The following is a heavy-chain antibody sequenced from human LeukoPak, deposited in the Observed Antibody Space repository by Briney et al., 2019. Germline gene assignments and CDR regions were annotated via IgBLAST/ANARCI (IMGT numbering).Heavy chain of an antibody. CDR1: GFTFSSYG. CDR2: ISGSGGST. J-gene: IGHJ3*02. CDR3: ASYDYVWGSYRYFNAFDI. Sequence: GGSLRLSCAASGFTFSSYGMSWVRQAPGKGLEWVSAISGSGGSTYYADSVKGRFTISRDYSKNTLYLQMNSLRAEDTAVYYCASYDYVWGSYRYFNAFDIWGQGTMVTVSS. V-gene: IGHV3-23*01. D-gene: IGHD3-16*02.